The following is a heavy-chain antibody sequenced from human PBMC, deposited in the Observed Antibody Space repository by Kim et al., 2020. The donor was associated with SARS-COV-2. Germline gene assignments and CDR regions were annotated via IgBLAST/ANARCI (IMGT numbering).Heavy chain of an antibody. CDR2: T. Sequence: TSYNPSLKSRVTISGDTPKNQFSLKLSSVTAADTTVYYCARRTAMGLFDYWGQGTLVTVSS. D-gene: IGHD5-18*01. J-gene: IGHJ4*02. CDR3: ARRTAMGLFDY. V-gene: IGHV4-34*01.